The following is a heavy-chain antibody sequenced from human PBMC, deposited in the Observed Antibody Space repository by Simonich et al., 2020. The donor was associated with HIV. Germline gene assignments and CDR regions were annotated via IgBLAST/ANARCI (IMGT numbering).Heavy chain of an antibody. CDR3: ARDGRKGSSTSCSDY. CDR2: ISSSSSYK. D-gene: IGHD2-2*01. J-gene: IGHJ4*02. Sequence: EVQLVESGGGMVKPGGSLRLSCAASGSTFSSYSMNWVRLAPGKGLEWVSSISSSSSYKYYADSGKGRFTISRDNAKNSLYLQMNSLRAEDTAVYYCARDGRKGSSTSCSDYWGQGTLVTVSS. V-gene: IGHV3-21*01. CDR1: GSTFSSYS.